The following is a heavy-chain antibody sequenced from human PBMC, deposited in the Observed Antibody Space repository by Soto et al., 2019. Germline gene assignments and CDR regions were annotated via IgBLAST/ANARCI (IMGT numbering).Heavy chain of an antibody. J-gene: IGHJ4*02. D-gene: IGHD3-22*01. Sequence: SGGSLRLSCAASGFTFSSCSMNWVRQAPGKGLEWVSYISSSSGTIYYADSVKGRFTISRDNAKNSLYLQMDSLRGEDTAVYYCARDDSSGYYVERCDYWGQGTLVTVSS. CDR3: ARDDSSGYYVERCDY. CDR2: ISSSSGTI. CDR1: GFTFSSCS. V-gene: IGHV3-48*01.